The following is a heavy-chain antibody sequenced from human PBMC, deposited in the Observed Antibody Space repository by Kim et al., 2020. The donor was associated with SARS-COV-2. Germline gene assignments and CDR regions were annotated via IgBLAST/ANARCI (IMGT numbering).Heavy chain of an antibody. CDR3: ASYKDGDHFDY. V-gene: IGHV4-59*01. Sequence: TNYGPVRNSLVTISVDTSKYQFSLKLSSVAAADTAVYYCASYKDGDHFDYWGQGTLVTVSS. J-gene: IGHJ4*02. D-gene: IGHD4-17*01. CDR2: T.